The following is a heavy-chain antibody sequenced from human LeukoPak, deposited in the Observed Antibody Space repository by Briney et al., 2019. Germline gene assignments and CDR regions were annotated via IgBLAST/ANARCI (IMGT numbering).Heavy chain of an antibody. CDR1: GFTLSDYD. CDR3: SRFYSSGWASGAFDI. D-gene: IGHD3-22*01. CDR2: IRNKANGGTT. J-gene: IGHJ3*02. V-gene: IGHV3-49*04. Sequence: GGSLRLSCTTSGFTLSDYDVSWVRQAPGKGLEWIGFIRNKANGGTTEYAASVKGRFTISRDDSKTIAHLQINSLKTEDTAVYYCSRFYSSGWASGAFDIWGQGTMVTVSS.